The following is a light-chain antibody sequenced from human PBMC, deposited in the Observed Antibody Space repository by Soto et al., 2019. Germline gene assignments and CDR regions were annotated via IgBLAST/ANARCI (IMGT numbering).Light chain of an antibody. V-gene: IGKV1-39*01. CDR1: QSISSY. CDR2: AAS. J-gene: IGKJ1*01. Sequence: DIQMGQSPSYLSASVRDRVTITCRASQSISSYLNWYQQKPGKAPKLLIYAASSLQSGVPSRFSGSGSGTDFTLTISSLQPDDFATYYCQHYNSYSEAFGQGTKVDIK. CDR3: QHYNSYSEA.